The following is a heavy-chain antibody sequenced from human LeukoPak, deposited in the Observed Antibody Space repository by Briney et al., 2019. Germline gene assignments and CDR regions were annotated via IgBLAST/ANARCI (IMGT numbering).Heavy chain of an antibody. CDR2: INHSGST. J-gene: IGHJ5*02. Sequence: PSETLPLTCAVYGGSFSGYYWSWIRQPPGKGLEWIGEINHSGSTNYNPSLKSRVTISVDTSKNQFSLKLSSVTAADTAVYYCASYGSETGWFDPWGQGTLVTVSS. V-gene: IGHV4-34*01. CDR1: GGSFSGYY. CDR3: ASYGSETGWFDP. D-gene: IGHD3-10*01.